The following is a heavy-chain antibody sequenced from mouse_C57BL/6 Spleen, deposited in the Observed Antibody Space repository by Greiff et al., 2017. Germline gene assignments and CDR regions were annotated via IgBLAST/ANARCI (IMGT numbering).Heavy chain of an antibody. D-gene: IGHD4-1*01. V-gene: IGHV1-69*01. CDR2: IDPSDSYT. CDR3: ARAANWDPFFAD. J-gene: IGHJ3*01. CDR1: GYTFTSYW. Sequence: QVQLQQPGAELVMPGASVKLSCKASGYTFTSYWMHWVTQRPGQGLEWIGEIDPSDSYTNYNQKVKGKSTLTVDKSSSPAYMQLSSLTSDDSAVDYCARAANWDPFFADWGQGTLVTVAA.